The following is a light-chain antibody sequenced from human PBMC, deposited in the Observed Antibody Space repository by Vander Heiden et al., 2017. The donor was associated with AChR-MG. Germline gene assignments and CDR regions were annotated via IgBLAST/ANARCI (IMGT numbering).Light chain of an antibody. V-gene: IGLV8-61*01. CDR2: STN. CDR3: VLYMGSGICV. J-gene: IGLJ3*02. Sequence: QTVVTQEPSFSVSPGGTVTLTCGLSSGSVSTSYYPSWYQQNPGQATRTLIYSTNTRSSGVPDRFSGSILGNKAALTITGAQADDESDYYCVLYMGSGICVFGGGTKLTVL. CDR1: SGSVSTSYY.